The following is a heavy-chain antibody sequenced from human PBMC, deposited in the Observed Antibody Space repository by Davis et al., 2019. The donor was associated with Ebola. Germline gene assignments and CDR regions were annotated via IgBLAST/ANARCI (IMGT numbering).Heavy chain of an antibody. CDR2: ISGSGGST. D-gene: IGHD1-26*01. CDR1: GFTFSDSA. Sequence: GESLKISCAASGFTFSDSAMSWVRQAPGKGLEWVSTISGSGGSTYYADSVKGRFTISRDNAKNTLYLQMNNLRVEDTAVYYCATLPGYYWGQGTLVTVSS. CDR3: ATLPGYY. V-gene: IGHV3-23*01. J-gene: IGHJ4*02.